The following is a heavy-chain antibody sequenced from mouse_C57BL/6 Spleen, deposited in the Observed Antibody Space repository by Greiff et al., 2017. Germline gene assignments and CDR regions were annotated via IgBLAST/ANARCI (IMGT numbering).Heavy chain of an antibody. CDR2: ISSGSSTI. D-gene: IGHD3-2*02. Sequence: EVQLVESGGGLVKPGGSLKLSCAASGFTFSDYGMHWVRQAPEKGLEWVAYISSGSSTIYYADTVKGRFTISRDNAKNTLFLQMTSLRSEDTAMYYCAKSRRAQAHYYAMDYWGQGTSVTVSS. V-gene: IGHV5-17*01. CDR3: AKSRRAQAHYYAMDY. CDR1: GFTFSDYG. J-gene: IGHJ4*01.